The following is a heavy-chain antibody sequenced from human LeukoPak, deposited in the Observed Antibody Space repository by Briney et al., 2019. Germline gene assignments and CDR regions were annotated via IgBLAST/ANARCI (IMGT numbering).Heavy chain of an antibody. D-gene: IGHD3-22*01. J-gene: IGHJ4*02. V-gene: IGHV3-7*01. CDR2: IKQHGSEK. CDR1: GFSFSTYW. Sequence: GGSLRLSCAASGFSFSTYWMSRVRQAPGKGLEWVASIKQHGSEKYYVDSVKGRFTISRDNAKNSLYLQMNSLRAEDTAVYYCARDRMPAYYYDGTGYYYFDHWGQGTLVTVSS. CDR3: ARDRMPAYYYDGTGYYYFDH.